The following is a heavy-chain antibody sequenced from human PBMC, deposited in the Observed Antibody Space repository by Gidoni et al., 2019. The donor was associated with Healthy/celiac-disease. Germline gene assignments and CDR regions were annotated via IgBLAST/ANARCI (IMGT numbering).Heavy chain of an antibody. Sequence: EVQLLESGGGLGQPGGSLRLFCAAAGFTFTSSAMTWVRQAPGKGLEWVSVISGSGGSTYYAGSVKGRFIISRDNSKNTLYLQMNSLKAEDTAVYFCAKDYRDYGDYYLTLPDAFDIWGQGTMVTVSS. CDR3: AKDYRDYGDYYLTLPDAFDI. CDR2: ISGSGGST. V-gene: IGHV3-23*01. J-gene: IGHJ3*02. D-gene: IGHD4-17*01. CDR1: GFTFTSSA.